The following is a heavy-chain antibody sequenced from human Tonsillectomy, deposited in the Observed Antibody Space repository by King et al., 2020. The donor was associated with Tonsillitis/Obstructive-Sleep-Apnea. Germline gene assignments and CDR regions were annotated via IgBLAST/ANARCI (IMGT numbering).Heavy chain of an antibody. D-gene: IGHD1-26*01. V-gene: IGHV3-7*04. Sequence: VQLVESGGGLVQPGGSLRLSCEPSGFTCSSYWMSWVRQAPGKGLEWVAHINPDGSTEYGVESVKGRFTISRENGRNSLYLQLNSLRDEDTAVDYCARDPGWGSFDIWGQGTIITVSS. CDR2: INPDGSTE. CDR1: GFTCSSYW. J-gene: IGHJ3*02. CDR3: ARDPGWGSFDI.